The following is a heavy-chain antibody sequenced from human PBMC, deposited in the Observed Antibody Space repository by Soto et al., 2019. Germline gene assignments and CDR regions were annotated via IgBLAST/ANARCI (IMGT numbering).Heavy chain of an antibody. CDR1: GGTFSSYT. J-gene: IGHJ4*02. Sequence: QVQLVHSGAEVQKPGSSVKVSCKASGGTFSSYTISWVRQAPGQGLEWMGRIIPILGIANYAQKFQGRVTITADKSTSTAYMELSSLRSEDTAVYYCARVLPYGDYGVWGQGTLVTVSS. V-gene: IGHV1-69*02. D-gene: IGHD4-17*01. CDR2: IIPILGIA. CDR3: ARVLPYGDYGV.